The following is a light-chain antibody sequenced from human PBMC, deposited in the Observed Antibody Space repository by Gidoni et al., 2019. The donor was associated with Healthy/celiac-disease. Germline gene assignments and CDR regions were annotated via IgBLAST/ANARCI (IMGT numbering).Light chain of an antibody. J-gene: IGKJ2*01. V-gene: IGKV1-5*03. Sequence: DIQMTQPPSTLSASVGDRVTITCRASQSSSSWLAWYQQKPGKAPKLLIYKASSLESGVPSRFSGSGSGTEFTLTISSLQPDDFATYYCQQYNSYVYTFXQXTKLEIK. CDR3: QQYNSYVYT. CDR2: KAS. CDR1: QSSSSW.